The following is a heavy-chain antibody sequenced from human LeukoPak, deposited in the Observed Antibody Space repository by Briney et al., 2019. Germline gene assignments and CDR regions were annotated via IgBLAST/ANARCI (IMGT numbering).Heavy chain of an antibody. D-gene: IGHD2-15*01. CDR1: GFTFSSYV. CDR2: ISGSGGTT. J-gene: IGHJ4*02. CDR3: VSRYCSGGSCYTFDY. V-gene: IGHV3-23*01. Sequence: GGSLRLSCAASGFTFSSYVMSWVRQAPGKGLEWVSGISGSGGTTYYADSVKGRCTISRDNSKNTLYLQMNSLGAEDTAVYYCVSRYCSGGSCYTFDYWGQGTLVTVSS.